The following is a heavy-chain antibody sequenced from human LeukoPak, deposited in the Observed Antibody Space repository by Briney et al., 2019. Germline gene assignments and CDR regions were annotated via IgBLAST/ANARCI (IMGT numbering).Heavy chain of an antibody. J-gene: IGHJ6*03. V-gene: IGHV4-34*01. D-gene: IGHD3-3*01. CDR2: INHSGST. Sequence: SETLSLTCAVYGGSFSGYYWSWSRQPPGKGLEWIGEINHSGSTNYNPSLKSRVTISVDTSKNQFSLKLSSVTAADTAVYYCARYSGYHNYYYYYYMDVWGKGTTVTVSS. CDR1: GGSFSGYY. CDR3: ARYSGYHNYYYYYYMDV.